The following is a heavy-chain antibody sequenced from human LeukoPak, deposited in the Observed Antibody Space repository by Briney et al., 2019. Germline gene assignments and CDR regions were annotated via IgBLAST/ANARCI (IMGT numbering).Heavy chain of an antibody. CDR3: ARGLPYYDFWSGYYKYWFDP. CDR1: GGSISSGGYY. CDR2: IYYSGST. D-gene: IGHD3-3*01. Sequence: PSETLSLTCTVSGGSISSGGYYWSWIRQHPGKGLEWIGYIYYSGSTYYNPSLKSRVTISVDTSKNQFSLKLSSVTAADTAVYYCARGLPYYDFWSGYYKYWFDPWGQGTLVTVSS. V-gene: IGHV4-31*03. J-gene: IGHJ5*02.